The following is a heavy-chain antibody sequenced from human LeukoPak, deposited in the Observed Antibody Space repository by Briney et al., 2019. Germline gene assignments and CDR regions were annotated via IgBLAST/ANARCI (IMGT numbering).Heavy chain of an antibody. CDR3: AREGELLFDY. Sequence: SETLSLTCTVSGVSISSSNSYWGWIRPPPGKGLEWIGSIYYSGSTYYNPSLKRRVTISVDTSKNQFALKLSSVTAADTAVYYCAREGELLFDYWGQGTLVTVSS. V-gene: IGHV4-39*06. CDR1: GVSISSSNSY. D-gene: IGHD1-26*01. CDR2: IYYSGST. J-gene: IGHJ4*02.